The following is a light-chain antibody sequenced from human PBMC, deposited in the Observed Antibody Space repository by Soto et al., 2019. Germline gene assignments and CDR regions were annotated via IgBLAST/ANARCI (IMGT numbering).Light chain of an antibody. V-gene: IGKV1-27*01. J-gene: IGKJ3*01. CDR2: TAS. CDR1: QDISNY. Sequence: DIQMTQSPSSLSASVGDRITITCRASQDISNYLAWYQQKPGKVHELLIYTASTLQSGVKSRFSASGYGTDLTLKLRSLKTAEVATYYRQKYNSDQFTVGPAPKGDIK. CDR3: QKYNSDQFT.